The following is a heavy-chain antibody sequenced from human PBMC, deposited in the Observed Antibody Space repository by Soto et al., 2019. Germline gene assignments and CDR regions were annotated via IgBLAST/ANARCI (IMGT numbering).Heavy chain of an antibody. CDR1: GYTLTELS. Sequence: ASVKVSCKVSGYTLTELSMHWVRQAPGKGLEWMGGFDPEDGETIYAQKFQGRVTMTEDISTDTAYMELSSLRSEDTAVYYCASLVGSRDAFDIWGQGTMVTVSS. V-gene: IGHV1-24*01. J-gene: IGHJ3*02. D-gene: IGHD1-26*01. CDR2: FDPEDGET. CDR3: ASLVGSRDAFDI.